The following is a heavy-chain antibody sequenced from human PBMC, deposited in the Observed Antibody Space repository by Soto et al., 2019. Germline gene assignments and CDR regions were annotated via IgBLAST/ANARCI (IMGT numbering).Heavy chain of an antibody. D-gene: IGHD3-22*01. J-gene: IGHJ4*02. Sequence: GGSLRLSCAASGFSFSTSTMHWVRLTAGKGLEWVALVSDYGSNADYADSVQGRFTISRDNSKNTLFLQMDSLRPEDTAIYYCAGVRPGDNGYPFFDYWGQGTLVTISS. CDR1: GFSFSTST. V-gene: IGHV3-30-3*01. CDR2: VSDYGSNA. CDR3: AGVRPGDNGYPFFDY.